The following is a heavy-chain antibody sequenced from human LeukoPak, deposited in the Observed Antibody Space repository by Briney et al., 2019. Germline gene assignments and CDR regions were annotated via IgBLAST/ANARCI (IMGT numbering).Heavy chain of an antibody. V-gene: IGHV4-39*07. CDR3: ARDGGYSQEGYYGMDV. D-gene: IGHD5-18*01. J-gene: IGHJ6*02. Sequence: SETLSLTCTVSGGSISSSSYYWGWIRQPPGKGLEWIGSIYYSGSTYYNPSLKSRVTISVDTSKNQFSLKLSSVTAADTAVYYCARDGGYSQEGYYGMDVWGQGTTVTVSS. CDR1: GGSISSSSYY. CDR2: IYYSGST.